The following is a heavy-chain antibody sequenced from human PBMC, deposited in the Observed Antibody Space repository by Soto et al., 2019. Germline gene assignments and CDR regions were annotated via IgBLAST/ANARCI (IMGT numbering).Heavy chain of an antibody. CDR3: ARHVGSGSYYFPFDY. CDR2: IYYTGSP. Sequence: PSDTLSLTCTVSGGSISVSGYYWAWILHPPGKGLELIGTIYYTGSPYYNPSLKSRVTIFVDTSKDQFSLRLSSVTAADTAVYYCARHVGSGSYYFPFDYWGQRTLVTVSS. V-gene: IGHV4-39*01. CDR1: GGSISVSGYY. D-gene: IGHD1-26*01. J-gene: IGHJ4*02.